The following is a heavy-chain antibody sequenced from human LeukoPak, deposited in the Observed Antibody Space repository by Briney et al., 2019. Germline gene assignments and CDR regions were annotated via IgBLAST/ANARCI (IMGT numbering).Heavy chain of an antibody. Sequence: ASVKVSCKASGYTFTSYGISWVRQAPGQGLEWMGWISAYNGNTNYAQKLQGRVTMTTDTSTSTAYMELRSLRSEDTAVYYCARNPPRTGDFNSWGQGALVTVSS. J-gene: IGHJ4*02. CDR2: ISAYNGNT. V-gene: IGHV1-18*01. CDR1: GYTFTSYG. D-gene: IGHD7-27*01. CDR3: ARNPPRTGDFNS.